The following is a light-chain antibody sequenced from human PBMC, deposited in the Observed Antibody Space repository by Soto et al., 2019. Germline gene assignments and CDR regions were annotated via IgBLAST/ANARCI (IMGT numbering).Light chain of an antibody. CDR3: QQYYSFPWT. CDR2: AAS. J-gene: IGKJ1*01. Sequence: ALRITPPSSSRLSSTAGRGTTTCRASQGISSYLAWYQQKPGKAPELLIYAASTLQSGVPSRFSGSGSGTDFTLTISCLQSEDFATYYCQQYYSFPWTFGQGTKVDI. V-gene: IGKV1-8*01. CDR1: QGISSY.